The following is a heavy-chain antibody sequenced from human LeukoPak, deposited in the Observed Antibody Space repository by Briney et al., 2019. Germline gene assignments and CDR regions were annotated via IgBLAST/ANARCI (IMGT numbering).Heavy chain of an antibody. Sequence: SETLSLTCTVSGGSISSSSYYWGWIRQPPGKGLEWIGSIYYSGSTYYNPSLKSRVTISVDTSKNQFSLKLSSVTAADTAVYYCARDSLQLWSHFDYWGQGTLVTVSS. CDR2: IYYSGST. J-gene: IGHJ4*02. CDR3: ARDSLQLWSHFDY. D-gene: IGHD5-18*01. CDR1: GGSISSSSYY. V-gene: IGHV4-39*07.